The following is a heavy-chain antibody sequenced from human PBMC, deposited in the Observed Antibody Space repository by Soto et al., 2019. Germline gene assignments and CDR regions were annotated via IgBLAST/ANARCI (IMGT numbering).Heavy chain of an antibody. CDR2: IYSGGST. J-gene: IGHJ6*02. D-gene: IGHD3-10*01. V-gene: IGHV3-53*04. CDR1: GFTVSSNY. Sequence: EVQLVESGGGLVQPGGSLRLSCAASGFTVSSNYMSWVRQAPGKGLEWVSVIYSGGSTYYADSVKGRFTISRHNSKNTLYLHMHSLSAEDTAVYYCARGARMWFGELLPPSYYGMHVWAQGPTLTLSS. CDR3: ARGARMWFGELLPPSYYGMHV.